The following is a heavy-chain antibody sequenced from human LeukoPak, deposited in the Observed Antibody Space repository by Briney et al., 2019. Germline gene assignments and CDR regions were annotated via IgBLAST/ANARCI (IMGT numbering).Heavy chain of an antibody. CDR2: ISYDGSNK. J-gene: IGHJ4*02. CDR3: ARDYGDYAGYFDY. CDR1: GFTFSSYA. Sequence: GGSLRLSCAASGFTFSSYAMHWVRQAPGKGLEWVAVISYDGSNKYYADSVKGRLTISRDNSKNTLYLQMNSLRAEDTAVYYCARDYGDYAGYFDYWGQGTLVTVSS. V-gene: IGHV3-30-3*01. D-gene: IGHD4-17*01.